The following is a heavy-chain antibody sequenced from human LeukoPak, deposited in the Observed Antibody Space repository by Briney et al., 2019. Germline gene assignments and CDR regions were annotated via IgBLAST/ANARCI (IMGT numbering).Heavy chain of an antibody. CDR3: ARARSSSWYATPIGY. J-gene: IGHJ4*02. Sequence: SETLSLTCAVYGGSFSGYYWSWIRQPPGKGLEWIGEINHSGSTNYNPSLKSRVTISVDTSKNQFSLKLSSVTAADTAVYYCARARSSSWYATPIGYWGQGTLVTVSS. CDR1: GGSFSGYY. D-gene: IGHD6-13*01. V-gene: IGHV4-34*01. CDR2: INHSGST.